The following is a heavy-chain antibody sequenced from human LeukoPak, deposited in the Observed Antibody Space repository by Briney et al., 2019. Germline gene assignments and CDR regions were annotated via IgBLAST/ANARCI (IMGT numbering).Heavy chain of an antibody. D-gene: IGHD1-1*01. CDR1: GFTFSGYT. J-gene: IGHJ4*02. V-gene: IGHV3-21*01. CDR2: ISSSSSSI. Sequence: GGSLRLSCAASGFTFSGYTMNWVRQAPGKGLEWVSPISSSSSSIYYADSVKGRFTISRDNAKNSLYLQMHSLRAEDTAVYYCARSGYNWNDVIFFDYWGQGTLVTVSS. CDR3: ARSGYNWNDVIFFDY.